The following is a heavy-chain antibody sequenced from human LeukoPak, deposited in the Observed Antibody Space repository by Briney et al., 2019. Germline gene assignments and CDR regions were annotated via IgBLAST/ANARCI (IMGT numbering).Heavy chain of an antibody. CDR3: ARGFRGYSYGPGAPFDY. D-gene: IGHD5-18*01. CDR1: GGSFSGYY. Sequence: SETLSLTCAVYGGSFSGYYWSWIRKPPGKGLVWIGEINHSGSTNYNPCLKSRVTLSVDTSKNQFSLKLSSVTAADTAVYYCARGFRGYSYGPGAPFDYWGQGTLVTVSS. J-gene: IGHJ4*02. CDR2: INHSGST. V-gene: IGHV4-34*01.